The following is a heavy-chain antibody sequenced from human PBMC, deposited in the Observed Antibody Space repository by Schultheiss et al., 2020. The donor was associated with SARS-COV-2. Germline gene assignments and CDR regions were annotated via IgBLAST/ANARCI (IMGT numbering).Heavy chain of an antibody. D-gene: IGHD1-26*01. Sequence: GGSLRLSCAASGFTFSSYAMSWVRQAPGKGLEWVSAISGSGGSTYYADSVKGRFTISRDNSKNTLYLQMNSLRAEDTAVYYCARGSTRISYFGGWGQGTLVTVSS. CDR1: GFTFSSYA. V-gene: IGHV3-23*01. CDR2: ISGSGGST. J-gene: IGHJ4*02. CDR3: ARGSTRISYFGG.